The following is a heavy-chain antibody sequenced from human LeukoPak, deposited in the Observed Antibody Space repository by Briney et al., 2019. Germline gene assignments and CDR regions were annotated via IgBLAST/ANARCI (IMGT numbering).Heavy chain of an antibody. Sequence: SETRSLTCTVSGGSVSNYYWSWIRQPPGKGLEWIGCVYKSDSTTYNPSLKSRVTISVDTSKNQFSLRLSSVTAADTAVYYCARESYYGSGSYGFVVWGQGTLVTVSS. V-gene: IGHV4-59*02. CDR3: ARESYYGSGSYGFVV. CDR2: VYKSDST. CDR1: GGSVSNYY. D-gene: IGHD3-10*01. J-gene: IGHJ4*02.